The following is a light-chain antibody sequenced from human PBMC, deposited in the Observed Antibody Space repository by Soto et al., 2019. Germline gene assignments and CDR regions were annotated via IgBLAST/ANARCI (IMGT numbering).Light chain of an antibody. V-gene: IGKV3-15*01. CDR3: QQYSKWPSYT. Sequence: EIVMTQSPATLSVSPGERAALSCRASQSVSTNLAWYQQKPGQAPRLLIYSSSTRATNIPARFSGSGSGTEFTLTISSLQSEDFAVYYCQQYSKWPSYTFGQGTKGDIK. CDR1: QSVSTN. J-gene: IGKJ2*01. CDR2: SSS.